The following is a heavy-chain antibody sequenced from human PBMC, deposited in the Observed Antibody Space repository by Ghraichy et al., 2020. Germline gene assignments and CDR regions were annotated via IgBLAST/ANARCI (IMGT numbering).Heavy chain of an antibody. CDR1: GFTVSSNY. CDR2: IYSGGST. J-gene: IGHJ6*02. Sequence: GGSLRLSCAVSGFTVSSNYLSWVRQAPGKGLEWVSVIYSGGSTYYADSVQGRFTISRDNSKNTVYLQMNSLRVEDTAVYYCARSPPALVPAAIYYYYYGMDVWGQGTTVTVSS. D-gene: IGHD2-2*01. V-gene: IGHV3-66*01. CDR3: ARSPPALVPAAIYYYYYGMDV.